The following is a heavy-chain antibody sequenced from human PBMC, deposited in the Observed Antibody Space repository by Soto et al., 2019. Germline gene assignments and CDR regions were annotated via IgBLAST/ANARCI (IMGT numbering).Heavy chain of an antibody. D-gene: IGHD6-13*01. V-gene: IGHV3-15*07. CDR1: GFTFSNAW. J-gene: IGHJ3*02. CDR2: IKSKTDGGTT. CDR3: TTDPPIAAAGTDAFDI. Sequence: GGSLRLSCSASGFTFSNAWMNWVRQAPGKGLEWVGRIKSKTDGGTTNYAAPVKGRCTISRADSKNALYLQMNSLKTEDTAVYYCTTDPPIAAAGTDAFDIWGHGTMVTVSS.